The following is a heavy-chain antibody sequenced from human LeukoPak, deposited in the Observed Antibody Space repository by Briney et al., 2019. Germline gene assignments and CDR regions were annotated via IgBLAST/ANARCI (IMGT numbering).Heavy chain of an antibody. V-gene: IGHV4-30-4*08. CDR2: IYYSGST. D-gene: IGHD4-23*01. CDR3: ASLSTVVTPNWFDP. Sequence: SETLSLTCTVSGGSISSGDYYWSWIRQPPGKGLEWIGYIYYSGSTYYNPSLKSRVTISVDTSKNQFSLRLTSVTAADTAVYYCASLSTVVTPNWFDPWGQGTLVTVSS. J-gene: IGHJ5*02. CDR1: GGSISSGDYY.